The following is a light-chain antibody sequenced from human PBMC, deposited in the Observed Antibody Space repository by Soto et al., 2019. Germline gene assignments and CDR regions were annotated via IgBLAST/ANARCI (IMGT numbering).Light chain of an antibody. CDR2: VAS. J-gene: IGKJ1*01. V-gene: IGKV3-20*01. CDR3: QQYGSSPG. CDR1: QSVSSSY. Sequence: EIVLTQSPGTLSLSPGERATLSCRASQSVSSSYLAWYQHKPGQAPRLLIYVASSRATGIPDRFSGSGSGTYFTLTISRLEPEDFAVYYCQQYGSSPGFGQGTKVEIK.